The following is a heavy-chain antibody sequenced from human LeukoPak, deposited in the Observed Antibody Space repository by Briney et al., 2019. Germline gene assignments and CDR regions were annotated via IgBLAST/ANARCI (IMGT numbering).Heavy chain of an antibody. J-gene: IGHJ4*02. CDR3: ARGLRSTMIVVVAFDY. D-gene: IGHD3-22*01. CDR1: GFTFSSYG. Sequence: PGGSLRLSCAASGFTFSSYGMHWVRQAPGKGLEWVAVISYDGSNKYYADSVKGRFTISRDNSKNTLYLQMNSLRAEDTAVYYCARGLRSTMIVVVAFDYWGQGTLVTVSS. CDR2: ISYDGSNK. V-gene: IGHV3-30*03.